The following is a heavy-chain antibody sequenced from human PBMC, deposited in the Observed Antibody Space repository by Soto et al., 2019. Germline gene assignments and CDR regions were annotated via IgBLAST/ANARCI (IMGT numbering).Heavy chain of an antibody. Sequence: SETLSLTCSVSGFSAGSDYYHWSWLRQTPGKGLELIGYIYHSGSTFYNPSLRSRVTLSLDTSKNQFSLKLSSVNAADTAIYYCAREMTTAAYYFDFWGQGTLVTVSS. CDR3: AREMTTAAYYFDF. D-gene: IGHD4-17*01. J-gene: IGHJ4*02. CDR2: IYHSGST. V-gene: IGHV4-30-4*01. CDR1: GFSAGSDYYH.